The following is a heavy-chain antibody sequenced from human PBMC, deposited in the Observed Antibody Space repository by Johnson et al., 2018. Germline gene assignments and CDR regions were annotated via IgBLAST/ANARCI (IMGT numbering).Heavy chain of an antibody. CDR2: IWYDGSNK. V-gene: IGHV3-33*01. D-gene: IGHD1-26*01. Sequence: QVQLVESGGGVVQPGRSLRVSCAASGFTFSRYGMHWVRQAPGKGLEWVAVIWYDGSNKFYADSVKGRFTISRDNSKNTLYLQMNSRRAEDMAVYYCARGGSGGATTGGAFDIWGQGTMVTVSS. CDR1: GFTFSRYG. J-gene: IGHJ3*02. CDR3: ARGGSGGATTGGAFDI.